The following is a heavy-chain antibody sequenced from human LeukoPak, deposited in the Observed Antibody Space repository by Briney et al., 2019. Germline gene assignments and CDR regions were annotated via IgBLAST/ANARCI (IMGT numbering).Heavy chain of an antibody. CDR1: GYTFTGYY. V-gene: IGHV1-2*02. CDR2: INPNSGGT. CDR3: ARDPNYDYVWGSYQTGDY. D-gene: IGHD3-16*02. J-gene: IGHJ4*02. Sequence: ASVKVSCKASGYTFTGYYMHWVRQAPGQGLEWMGWINPNSGGTNYAQKFQGRVTMTRDTSISTAYMELSRLRSDDTAVYYCARDPNYDYVWGSYQTGDYWGQGTLLTVSS.